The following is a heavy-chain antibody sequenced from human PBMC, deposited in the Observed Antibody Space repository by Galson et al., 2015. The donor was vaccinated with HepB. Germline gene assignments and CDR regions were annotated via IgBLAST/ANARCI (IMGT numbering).Heavy chain of an antibody. CDR3: TTEKSRDFWSGYYTAGYYYMDV. D-gene: IGHD3-3*01. CDR1: GFTFSNAW. CDR2: IKSKTDGGTT. V-gene: IGHV3-15*07. J-gene: IGHJ6*03. Sequence: SLRLSCAASGFTFSNAWMNWVRQAPGKGLEWVGRIKSKTDGGTTDYAAPVKGRFTISRDDSKNTLYLQMNSLKTEDTAVYYCTTEKSRDFWSGYYTAGYYYMDVWGKGTTATVSS.